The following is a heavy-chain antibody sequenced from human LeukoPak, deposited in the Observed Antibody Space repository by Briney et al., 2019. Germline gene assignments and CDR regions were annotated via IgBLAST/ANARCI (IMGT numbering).Heavy chain of an antibody. CDR2: ISYDGSNK. V-gene: IGHV3-30*04. D-gene: IGHD2-15*01. CDR3: ARDSCSGGSCYHFDY. CDR1: GFTFSSYA. J-gene: IGHJ4*02. Sequence: GGSLRLSCAASGFTFSSYAMHWVRQAPGKGLEWVGVISYDGSNKYYADSVKGRFTISRDNSKNTLYLQMNSLRAEDTAVYYCARDSCSGGSCYHFDYWGQGTLVTVSS.